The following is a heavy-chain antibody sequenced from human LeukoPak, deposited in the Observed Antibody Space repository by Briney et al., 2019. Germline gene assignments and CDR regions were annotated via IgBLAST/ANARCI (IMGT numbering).Heavy chain of an antibody. CDR3: ARDRGTWNDDGFDY. D-gene: IGHD1-1*01. J-gene: IGHJ4*02. Sequence: SQTLSLTCTVSGGSISSGSYYWSWIRQPAGKGLEWIGRIYTSGSTNYNPSLKSRVTISVDTSKNQFSLKLSSVTAADTAVYYCARDRGTWNDDGFDYWGQGALVTVSS. V-gene: IGHV4-61*02. CDR1: GGSISSGSYY. CDR2: IYTSGST.